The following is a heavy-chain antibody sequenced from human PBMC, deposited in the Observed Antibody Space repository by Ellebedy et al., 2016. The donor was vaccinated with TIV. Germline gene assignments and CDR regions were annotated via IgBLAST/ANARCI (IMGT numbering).Heavy chain of an antibody. CDR2: ISGSGGNT. D-gene: IGHD1-1*01. CDR3: ASSTTTPGAFDY. Sequence: GGSLRLSCAASGFTFSTYAVNWVRQAPGTGLEWVSAISGSGGNTYYADSVKGRFTISRDNSKNTLYLQMNSLRAEDTPVYYCASSTTTPGAFDYWGQGMLVTVSS. CDR1: GFTFSTYA. J-gene: IGHJ4*02. V-gene: IGHV3-23*01.